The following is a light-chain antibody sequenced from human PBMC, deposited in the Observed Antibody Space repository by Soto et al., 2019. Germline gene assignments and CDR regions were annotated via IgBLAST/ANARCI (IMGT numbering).Light chain of an antibody. V-gene: IGKV1-5*01. CDR3: QQHNSYDMWS. CDR1: QGISKW. CDR2: GAS. J-gene: IGKJ1*01. Sequence: DIQMTQSPSTLSASVGDRVTITCRASQGISKWLAWYQQKPGKAPKLLIYGASSLENGVPSRFSGSGSGTEFTLTISSLQPDDFATYFCQQHNSYDMWSFGQETKVDI.